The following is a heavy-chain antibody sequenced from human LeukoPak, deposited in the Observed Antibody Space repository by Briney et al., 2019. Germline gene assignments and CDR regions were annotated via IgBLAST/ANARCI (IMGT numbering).Heavy chain of an antibody. Sequence: GGSLRLSCAASGFTFSDYYMSWIRQAPGKGLEWVAVISYNGSNKYYADSVKGRFTISRDNSKNTLYLQMNSLRAEDTAVYYCAKAWGIAVAFLDYWGQGTLVTVSS. V-gene: IGHV3-30*18. J-gene: IGHJ4*02. D-gene: IGHD6-19*01. CDR3: AKAWGIAVAFLDY. CDR2: ISYNGSNK. CDR1: GFTFSDYY.